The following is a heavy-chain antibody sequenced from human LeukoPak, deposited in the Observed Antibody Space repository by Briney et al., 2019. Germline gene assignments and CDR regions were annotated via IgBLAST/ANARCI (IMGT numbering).Heavy chain of an antibody. CDR2: ISGSGGST. V-gene: IGHV3-23*01. Sequence: GRSLRLSCAASGFTFDDYAMHWVRQAPGKGLEWVSAISGSGGSTYYADSVKGRFTISRDNSKNTLYLQMNSLRAEDTAVYYCAKEGEAAAGRNPIDYWGQGTLVTVSS. CDR3: AKEGEAAAGRNPIDY. CDR1: GFTFDDYA. D-gene: IGHD6-13*01. J-gene: IGHJ4*02.